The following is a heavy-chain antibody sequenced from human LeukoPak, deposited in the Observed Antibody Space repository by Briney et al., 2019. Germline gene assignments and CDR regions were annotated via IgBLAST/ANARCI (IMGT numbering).Heavy chain of an antibody. Sequence: PGGSLRLSCAASGFTFSSYGMHWVRQAPGKGLEWVAVIWYGGSNKYYADSVKGRFTISRDNSKNTLYLRMNSLRAEDTAVYYCAKSPLGGSDAFDIWGQGTMVTVSS. D-gene: IGHD3-10*01. J-gene: IGHJ3*02. V-gene: IGHV3-30*02. CDR2: IWYGGSNK. CDR1: GFTFSSYG. CDR3: AKSPLGGSDAFDI.